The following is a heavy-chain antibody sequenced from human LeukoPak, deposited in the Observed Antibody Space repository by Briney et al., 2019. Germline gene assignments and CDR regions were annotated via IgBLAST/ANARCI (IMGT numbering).Heavy chain of an antibody. J-gene: IGHJ4*02. V-gene: IGHV4-39*01. D-gene: IGHD3-3*01. Sequence: PSETLSLTCTVSGGSISSSSYYWGWIRQPPGKGLEWIGGIYYSGSTYYNPSLKSRVTISVDTSKNQFSLKLSSVTAADTAVYYCARNVDDFWSGAKYYFDYWGQGTLVTVSS. CDR1: GGSISSSSYY. CDR2: IYYSGST. CDR3: ARNVDDFWSGAKYYFDY.